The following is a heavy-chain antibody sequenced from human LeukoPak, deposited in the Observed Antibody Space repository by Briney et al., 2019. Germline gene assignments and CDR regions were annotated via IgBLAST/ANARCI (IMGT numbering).Heavy chain of an antibody. D-gene: IGHD2-2*02. V-gene: IGHV3-7*01. Sequence: GGSLRLSCAASGFTFSNYWMNWVRQAPGKGLEWVANIRQDGGEKYYVDSAKGRFTISRDNTKNSLYLQMNSLKAEDTAVYFCARTAAAAIGDSWGQGTLVTVSS. CDR1: GFTFSNYW. CDR3: ARTAAAAIGDS. CDR2: IRQDGGEK. J-gene: IGHJ4*02.